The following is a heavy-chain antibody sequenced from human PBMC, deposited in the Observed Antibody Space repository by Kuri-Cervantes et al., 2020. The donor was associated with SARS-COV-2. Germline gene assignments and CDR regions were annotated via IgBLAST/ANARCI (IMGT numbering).Heavy chain of an antibody. CDR3: ARHGPWSSGWYYFDY. D-gene: IGHD6-19*01. CDR2: IYYSGST. V-gene: IGHV4-39*01. J-gene: IGHJ4*02. CDR1: GGSISSGDYY. Sequence: PSCPVPGGSISSGDYYWGWIRQPPGKGLEWIGSIYYSGSTYYNPSLKSRVTISVDTSKNQFSLKLSSVTAADTVVYYCARHGPWSSGWYYFDYWGQGTLVTVSS.